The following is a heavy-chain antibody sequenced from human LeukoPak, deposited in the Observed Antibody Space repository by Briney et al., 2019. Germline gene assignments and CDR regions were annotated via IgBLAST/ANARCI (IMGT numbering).Heavy chain of an antibody. CDR3: ARDSGDGDYTPDMDL. CDR1: GFTFSSYA. J-gene: IGHJ6*03. D-gene: IGHD2-21*02. CDR2: ISGSGGST. V-gene: IGHV3-23*01. Sequence: GGSLRLSCAASGFTFSSYAMSWVRQAPGKGLEWVSAISGSGGSTYYADSVKGRFTISRDNSKNTLYLQMNSLRAEDTAVYYCARDSGDGDYTPDMDLWGKGTTVTVSS.